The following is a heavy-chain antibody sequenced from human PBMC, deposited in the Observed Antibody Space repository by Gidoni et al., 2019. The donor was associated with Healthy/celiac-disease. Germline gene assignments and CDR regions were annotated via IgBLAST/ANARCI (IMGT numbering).Heavy chain of an antibody. Sequence: QVQLQESGPGLVKPSQTLSLTCTVSGGSISSGSYYWSWIRQPAGKGLEWIGRIYTSGSTNHNPSLKSRVTISVDTSKNQFSLKLSSVTAADTAVYYCARDPVAGTGLDYWGQGTLVTVCS. CDR3: ARDPVAGTGLDY. V-gene: IGHV4-61*02. CDR1: GGSISSGSYY. D-gene: IGHD6-19*01. CDR2: IYTSGST. J-gene: IGHJ4*02.